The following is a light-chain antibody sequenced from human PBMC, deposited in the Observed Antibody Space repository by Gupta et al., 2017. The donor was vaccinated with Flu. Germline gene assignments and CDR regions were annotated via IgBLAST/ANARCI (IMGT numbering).Light chain of an antibody. J-gene: IGKJ1*01. Sequence: SSLSASVRDRVTITCRASQSIRKYLTWYKKKPGEAPKLLVYAASSWQSGVPSRFSGSGSGTDFTLTISSRQPEDCAAYFCQQNDRTPLLTFGHGTKVDIK. CDR2: AAS. V-gene: IGKV1-39*01. CDR3: QQNDRTPLLT. CDR1: QSIRKY.